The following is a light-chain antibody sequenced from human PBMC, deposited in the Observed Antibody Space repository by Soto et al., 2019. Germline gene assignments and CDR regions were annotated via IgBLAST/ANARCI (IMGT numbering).Light chain of an antibody. CDR3: QQFGRSSWT. J-gene: IGKJ1*01. Sequence: EIVLTQSAGTLSLSPGERATLSCRASQSVSSSDLAWYQQKPGQAPRLLIYGASSRATGIPDRFSGSGSGTDFTLTISRLEPVDFAVYYCQQFGRSSWTFGQGTKVEIK. CDR1: QSVSSSD. CDR2: GAS. V-gene: IGKV3-20*01.